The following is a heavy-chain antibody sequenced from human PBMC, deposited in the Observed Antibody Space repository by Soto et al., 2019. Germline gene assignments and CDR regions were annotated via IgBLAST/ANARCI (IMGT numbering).Heavy chain of an antibody. CDR2: IYSSGST. D-gene: IGHD5-12*01. Sequence: QAQLQESGPGLVKPSETLSLTCTVSDGSVSSGSYYWTWIRQPPGKGLEWIGYIYSSGSTLYNPSLKSRVTISIDTSMNQFSLKLSSVTAADTAVYYCARDSLAFFDSWGQGTLVTVSS. CDR3: ARDSLAFFDS. V-gene: IGHV4-61*01. CDR1: DGSVSSGSYY. J-gene: IGHJ4*02.